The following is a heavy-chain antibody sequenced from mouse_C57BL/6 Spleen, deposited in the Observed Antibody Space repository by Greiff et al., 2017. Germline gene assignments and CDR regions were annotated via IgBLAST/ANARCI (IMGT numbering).Heavy chain of an antibody. D-gene: IGHD1-1*01. V-gene: IGHV14-2*01. J-gene: IGHJ2*01. CDR2: IDPEDGET. CDR1: GFNIKDYY. Sequence: EVNVVESGAELVKPGASVKLSCTASGFNIKDYYMPWVKQRTEQGLEWIGRIDPEDGETKYAPKFQGKATITADTSSNTAYLQLSSLTSEDTAVYYCARGTTVVAIDYWGQGTTLTVSS. CDR3: ARGTTVVAIDY.